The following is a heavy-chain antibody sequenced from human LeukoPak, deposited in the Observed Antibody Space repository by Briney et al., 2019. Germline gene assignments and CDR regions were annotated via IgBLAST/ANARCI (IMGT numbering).Heavy chain of an antibody. J-gene: IGHJ4*02. CDR2: IIPMFGTG. D-gene: IGHD2-21*02. CDR1: GGTFSTYG. Sequence: SVKVSCKASGGTFSTYGISWVRQAPGQGLEWMGGIIPMFGTGKYTQKFQGRVTITADESTSAVYMELSSLRSEDTAVYYCARDFRGKLAYCGSDCYSGFDYWGQGTLVTVSS. CDR3: ARDFRGKLAYCGSDCYSGFDY. V-gene: IGHV1-69*13.